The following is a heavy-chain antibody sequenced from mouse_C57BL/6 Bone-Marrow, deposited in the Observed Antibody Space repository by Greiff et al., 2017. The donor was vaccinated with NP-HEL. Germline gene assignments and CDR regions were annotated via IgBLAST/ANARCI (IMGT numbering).Heavy chain of an antibody. Sequence: EVQLVESGGGLVKPGGSLKLSCAASGFTFSSYTMSWVRQTPEKRLEWVATISGGGGNTYYPDSVKGRFTISRDNAKNTLYLQMSSLRSEDTALYYCASPGTVAYWGQGTLVTVSA. D-gene: IGHD4-1*01. J-gene: IGHJ3*01. CDR1: GFTFSSYT. CDR2: ISGGGGNT. V-gene: IGHV5-9*01. CDR3: ASPGTVAY.